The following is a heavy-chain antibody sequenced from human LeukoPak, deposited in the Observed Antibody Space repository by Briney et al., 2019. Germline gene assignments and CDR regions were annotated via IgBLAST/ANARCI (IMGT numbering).Heavy chain of an antibody. CDR2: INQDGSGR. Sequence: GESLRLSCAASGFTFSSHWMTWVRQAPGKGLEWVANINQDGSGRYYVDSVKGRFTISRDNAKNSLYLQMNSLRAEDTAVYYCARDSEYSSSFAFDIWGQGTMVTVSS. CDR1: GFTFSSHW. D-gene: IGHD6-13*01. J-gene: IGHJ3*02. V-gene: IGHV3-7*01. CDR3: ARDSEYSSSFAFDI.